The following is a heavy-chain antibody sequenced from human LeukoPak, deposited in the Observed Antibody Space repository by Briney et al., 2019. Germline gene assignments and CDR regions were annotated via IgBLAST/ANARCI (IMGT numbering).Heavy chain of an antibody. J-gene: IGHJ6*04. D-gene: IGHD6-13*01. CDR1: GYSFTSYW. CDR2: IGPSDSYT. Sequence: GESLKISCKGSGYSFTSYWISWVRQMPGKGLEWMGRIGPSDSYTNYSPSFQGHVTISADKSISTAYLQWSSLKASDTAMYYCARNPSGYSSRYHYYGMDVWGKGTTVTVSS. CDR3: ARNPSGYSSRYHYYGMDV. V-gene: IGHV5-10-1*01.